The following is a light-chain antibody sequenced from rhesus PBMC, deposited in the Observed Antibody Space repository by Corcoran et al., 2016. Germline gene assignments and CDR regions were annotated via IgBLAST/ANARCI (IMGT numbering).Light chain of an antibody. CDR1: QYVSTW. J-gene: IGKJ1*01. V-gene: IGKV1-22*01. Sequence: DIQMTQSPSALSASVGDTVTITCRASQYVSTWVAWYQQMPGNATKVRIYKASSLQSGVPSRLSGTGSGTDFTLTISRLQAEDFATYYCEQYDSRPWTFGQGTKVDIK. CDR2: KAS. CDR3: EQYDSRPWT.